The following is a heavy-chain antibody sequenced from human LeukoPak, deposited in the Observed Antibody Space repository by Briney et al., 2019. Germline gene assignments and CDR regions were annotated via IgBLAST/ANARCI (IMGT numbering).Heavy chain of an antibody. Sequence: GGSLRLSCAASGFTFSSYWMYWVRQAPGKGLVWVSRINSDGSSTSHADSVKGRFTISRDNAKNTLYLQMNSLRAEDTAVYYCARAAYYDSNGYIDYWGQGTLVTVSS. J-gene: IGHJ4*02. V-gene: IGHV3-74*01. D-gene: IGHD3-22*01. CDR2: INSDGSST. CDR3: ARAAYYDSNGYIDY. CDR1: GFTFSSYW.